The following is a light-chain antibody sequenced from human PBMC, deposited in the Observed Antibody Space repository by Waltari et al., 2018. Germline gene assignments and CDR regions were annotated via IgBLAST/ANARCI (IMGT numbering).Light chain of an antibody. Sequence: DIQMTQSPSSLSASVGDRVTITFRASQSISNWLAWYQQKPGKAPTLLIYKASILKSGVPSRCSGSGSGTQFTLTISSLQPGDVATYYCQQYSSYSSFGQGTKLEIK. CDR3: QQYSSYSS. CDR2: KAS. J-gene: IGKJ2*01. CDR1: QSISNW. V-gene: IGKV1-5*03.